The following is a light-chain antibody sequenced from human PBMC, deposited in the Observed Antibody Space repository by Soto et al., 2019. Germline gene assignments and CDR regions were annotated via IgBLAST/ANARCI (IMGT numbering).Light chain of an antibody. CDR2: LEGSGSY. CDR3: ETWDSNTVV. J-gene: IGLJ2*01. V-gene: IGLV4-60*03. Sequence: QLVLTQPSSASASLGSSVKLACTLSSGHSSYIIAWHQQQPGKAPRYLMKLEGSGSYNKGSGVPDRFSGSSSGADRYLTISNLLSEDEADYYCETWDSNTVVFGGGTQLTVL. CDR1: SGHSSYI.